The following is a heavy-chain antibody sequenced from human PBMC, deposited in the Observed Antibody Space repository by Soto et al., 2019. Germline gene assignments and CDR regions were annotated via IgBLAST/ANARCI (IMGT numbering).Heavy chain of an antibody. V-gene: IGHV4-34*01. CDR1: GGSFSGYY. J-gene: IGHJ6*02. D-gene: IGHD6-6*01. CDR3: ARARAARTPYYYYYGMDV. Sequence: QVQLQQWGAGLLKPSETLSLTCAVYGGSFSGYYWSWIRQPPGKGLEWIGEINHSGSTNYNPSLKSRVTISVDTSKNQFSLKLSSVTAADTAVYYCARARAARTPYYYYYGMDVWGQGTTVTVSS. CDR2: INHSGST.